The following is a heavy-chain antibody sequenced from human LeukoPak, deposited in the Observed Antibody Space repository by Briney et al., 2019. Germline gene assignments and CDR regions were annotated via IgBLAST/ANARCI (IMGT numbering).Heavy chain of an antibody. J-gene: IGHJ4*02. V-gene: IGHV4-59*12. CDR3: ARDTYYYDSSGFD. CDR2: IYYSGST. Sequence: SETLSLTCTVSGGSISSYYWSWIRQPPGKGLEWIGYIYYSGSTNYNPSLKSRVTISVDTSKNQFSLKLSSVTAADTAVYYCARDTYYYDSSGFDWGQGTLVTVSS. D-gene: IGHD3-22*01. CDR1: GGSISSYY.